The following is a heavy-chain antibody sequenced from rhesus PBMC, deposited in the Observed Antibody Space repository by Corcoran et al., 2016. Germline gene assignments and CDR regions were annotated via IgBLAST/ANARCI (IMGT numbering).Heavy chain of an antibody. CDR3: ARDTPGRGECTGSGCYEYGLDS. CDR1: GYTFTDYY. CDR2: INPYNGNK. D-gene: IGHD2-21*01. J-gene: IGHJ6*01. Sequence: QVQLVQSGAEVKKPGSSVKVSCKASGYTFTDYYMHWVRQASRQGLEWMGWINPYNGNKNDHKEFQAEVTMTRDTSTSTAYMELSSLRSEDTAVYYCARDTPGRGECTGSGCYEYGLDSWGQGVVVTVSS. V-gene: IGHV1S2*01.